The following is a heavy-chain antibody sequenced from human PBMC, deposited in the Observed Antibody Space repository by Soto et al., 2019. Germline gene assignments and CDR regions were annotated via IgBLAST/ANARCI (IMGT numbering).Heavy chain of an antibody. D-gene: IGHD2-15*01. Sequence: SDTLSLTCAVFAGSFSGYYWRWLRPPPGKGLKWIGEINHSGSTNYNPSLKSRVTISVDTSKNQFSLKLSSVTAADTAVYYCARGRRYCSGGSCFLQRPPRWFGPWGQGTLETVSS. V-gene: IGHV4-34*01. CDR2: INHSGST. J-gene: IGHJ5*02. CDR3: ARGRRYCSGGSCFLQRPPRWFGP. CDR1: AGSFSGYY.